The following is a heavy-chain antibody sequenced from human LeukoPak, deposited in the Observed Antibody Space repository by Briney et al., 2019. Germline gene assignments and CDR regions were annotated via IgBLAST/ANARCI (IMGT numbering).Heavy chain of an antibody. D-gene: IGHD3-10*01. J-gene: IGHJ4*02. CDR1: GFTFSTFW. V-gene: IGHV3-7*02. CDR2: IKHDGSQK. Sequence: GGSLRLSCAASGFTFSTFWMSWVRQAPGKGLEWVANIKHDGSQKYYVDSVKGRFTISRDNAKNTLSLQMDSLRAEDTAVYYCARGPRGGTLDFWGQGTLVTVSS. CDR3: ARGPRGGTLDF.